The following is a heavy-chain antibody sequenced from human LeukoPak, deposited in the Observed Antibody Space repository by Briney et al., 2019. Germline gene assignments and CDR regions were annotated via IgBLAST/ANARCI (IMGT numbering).Heavy chain of an antibody. CDR3: ARAWAPGSSWLGGDY. D-gene: IGHD6-13*01. Sequence: GASVNVSCKASGYTFTVYYMHWVRQAPGQGLEWMGWINPNSGGTNYAQKFQGWVTMTRDTSISTAYMELSRLRSDDTAVYYCARAWAPGSSWLGGDYWGQGTLVTVSS. J-gene: IGHJ4*02. V-gene: IGHV1-2*04. CDR1: GYTFTVYY. CDR2: INPNSGGT.